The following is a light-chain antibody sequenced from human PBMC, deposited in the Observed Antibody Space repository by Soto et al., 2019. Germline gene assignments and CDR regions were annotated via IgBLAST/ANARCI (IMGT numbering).Light chain of an antibody. V-gene: IGLV1-40*01. CDR2: GNS. J-gene: IGLJ3*02. Sequence: QSVLTQPPSVSGAPGQRVTFSCTGSRSNIGAGYDVHWYQQFAGTAPKLLIYGNSNRPSGVPDRFSGSKSGTSASLAITGLQAEDEADYYCQSYDSSLSGGVFGGGTKLTVL. CDR3: QSYDSSLSGGV. CDR1: RSNIGAGYD.